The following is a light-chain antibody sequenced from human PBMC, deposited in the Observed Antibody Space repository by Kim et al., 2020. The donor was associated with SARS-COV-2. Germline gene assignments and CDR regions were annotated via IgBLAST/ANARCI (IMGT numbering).Light chain of an antibody. J-gene: IGKJ2*01. CDR2: AAS. CDR1: QSISSY. CDR3: QQYNSRPYT. V-gene: IGKV3-15*01. Sequence: EIVMTQSPATLSVSPGERATLSCRASQSISSYLAWYQQKPGQAPRLLIYAASTRATGIPARFSGSGSGTEFTLTISSLQPEDFAVYYCQQYNSRPYTFGQGTKLEI.